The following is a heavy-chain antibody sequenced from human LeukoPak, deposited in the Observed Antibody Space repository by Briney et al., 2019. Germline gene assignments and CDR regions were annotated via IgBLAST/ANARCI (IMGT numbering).Heavy chain of an antibody. J-gene: IGHJ3*01. V-gene: IGHV3-23*01. Sequence: GRSRRLSCASSGLPFSLYAMSAVRPATGEGVGWVSGISGSGGSTYYADAVKGRFTISRDNSKNTLYLQMNSLRAEDTAVYYCAKSFLYSSSVLWGQGTMVTVSS. CDR2: ISGSGGST. D-gene: IGHD6-13*01. CDR3: AKSFLYSSSVL. CDR1: GLPFSLYA.